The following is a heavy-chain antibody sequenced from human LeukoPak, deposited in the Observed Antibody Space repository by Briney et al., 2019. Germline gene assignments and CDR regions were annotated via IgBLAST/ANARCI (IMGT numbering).Heavy chain of an antibody. J-gene: IGHJ5*02. D-gene: IGHD2/OR15-2a*01. V-gene: IGHV3-23*01. Sequence: GGSLRLSCAASGFTFSSYAMSWVRLAPGKGPKWVSSISGSGGSTYYADSVKGRFTISRDNSKNTLYLQMNSLGAEDTAVYYCAKRFLLDYNWFDPWGQGTLVTVSS. CDR2: ISGSGGST. CDR1: GFTFSSYA. CDR3: AKRFLLDYNWFDP.